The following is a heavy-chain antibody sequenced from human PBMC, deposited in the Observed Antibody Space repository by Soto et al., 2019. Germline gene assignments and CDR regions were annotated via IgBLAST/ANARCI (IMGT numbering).Heavy chain of an antibody. D-gene: IGHD3-16*01. CDR2: IYPTVST. J-gene: IGHJ6*02. CDR1: GGSSTSGGYS. Sequence: TLSLTCTVSGGSSTSGGYSWSWIRQSPGKGLEWIGYIYPTVSTYYNPSLKNRVAISIDTSQNQFSLQLTSVTAADTAVYYCARAPPGPAPRWGVWGHGTTVPVS. V-gene: IGHV4-30-2*06. CDR3: ARAPPGPAPRWGV.